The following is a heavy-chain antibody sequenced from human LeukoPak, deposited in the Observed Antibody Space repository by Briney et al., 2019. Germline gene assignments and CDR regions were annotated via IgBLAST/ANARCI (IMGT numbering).Heavy chain of an antibody. CDR1: GFTFSSYW. Sequence: GGSLRLSCAASGFTFSSYWMHWVRQAPGKGLVWVSRINGDGSSTTYADSMKGRFTISRDNAKNSLYLQMNSLRAEDTAVYYCARGIAAADYYYYYYYMDVWGKGTTVTVSS. CDR2: INGDGSST. D-gene: IGHD6-13*01. J-gene: IGHJ6*03. V-gene: IGHV3-74*01. CDR3: ARGIAAADYYYYYYYMDV.